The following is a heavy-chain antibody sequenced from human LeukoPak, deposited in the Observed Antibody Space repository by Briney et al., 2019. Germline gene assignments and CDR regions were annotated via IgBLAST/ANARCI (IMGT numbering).Heavy chain of an antibody. J-gene: IGHJ6*03. CDR2: IKQDGSEK. Sequence: GGSLRLSCAASGFTFSSYWMSWVRQAPGKGLEWVANIKQDGSEKYYVDSVKGRFTISRDNAKNSLYLQMNSLRAEDTAVYYCARMRRYYYYYYMDVWGKGTTVTVSS. CDR1: GFTFSSYW. V-gene: IGHV3-7*01. CDR3: ARMRRYYYYYYMDV.